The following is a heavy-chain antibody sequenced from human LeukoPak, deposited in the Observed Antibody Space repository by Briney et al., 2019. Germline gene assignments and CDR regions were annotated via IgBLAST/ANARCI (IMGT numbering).Heavy chain of an antibody. CDR3: ARDRGRYCSGDNCYYDY. V-gene: IGHV3-53*01. CDR2: IYSGGST. Sequence: PGGSLRLSCAASGFTVSSNYMTWVRQAPGKGLEWVSVIYSGGSTYYAGSVRGRSTISRDNAKNSLFLEMNSLRAEDTAVYYCARDRGRYCSGDNCYYDYWGQGTLVTVSS. J-gene: IGHJ4*02. D-gene: IGHD2-15*01. CDR1: GFTVSSNY.